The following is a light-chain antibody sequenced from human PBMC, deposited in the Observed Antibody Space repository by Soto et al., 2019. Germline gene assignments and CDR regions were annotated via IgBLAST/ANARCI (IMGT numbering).Light chain of an antibody. CDR1: SSDVGDYNY. CDR2: EVS. Sequence: QSVLTQPASVSGSPGQSITISCTGTSSDVGDYNYVSWYQQHPGKVPKLMIYEVSNRPSGVSSRCSGSKSGNTASLTISGLQAEDEADYYCSSYTSRSTVVFGGGTKLTVL. CDR3: SSYTSRSTVV. V-gene: IGLV2-14*01. J-gene: IGLJ2*01.